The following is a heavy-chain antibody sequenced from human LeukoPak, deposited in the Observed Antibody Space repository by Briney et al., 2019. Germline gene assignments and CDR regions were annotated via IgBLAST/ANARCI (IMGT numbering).Heavy chain of an antibody. CDR2: MNPNGGNT. Sequence: ASVKVSCKASGDTFSSYTINWLRQATGQGLEWMGWMNPNGGNTGYAQKFQGRVTMTRNTSISTAYMELSSLRSEDTAVYYCARVSGSYFFYYGMDVWGQGTMVTVSS. CDR1: GDTFSSYT. CDR3: ARVSGSYFFYYGMDV. V-gene: IGHV1-8*02. J-gene: IGHJ6*02. D-gene: IGHD3-10*01.